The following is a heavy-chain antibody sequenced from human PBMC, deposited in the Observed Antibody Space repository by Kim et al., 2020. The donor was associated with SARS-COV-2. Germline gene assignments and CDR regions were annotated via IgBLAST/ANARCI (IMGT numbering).Heavy chain of an antibody. CDR1: GFTFSSYA. V-gene: IGHV3-30-3*01. J-gene: IGHJ3*02. CDR3: ARAGRGGSCCEDAFDI. Sequence: GGSLRLSCAASGFTFSSYAMHWVRQAPGKGLEWVAVISYDGSNKYYADSVKGRFTISRDNSKNTLYLQMNSLRVEDTAVYYCARAGRGGSCCEDAFDIWGQGTMVTVSS. CDR2: ISYDGSNK. D-gene: IGHD2-15*01.